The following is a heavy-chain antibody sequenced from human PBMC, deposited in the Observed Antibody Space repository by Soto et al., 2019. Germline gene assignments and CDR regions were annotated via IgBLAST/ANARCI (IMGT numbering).Heavy chain of an antibody. V-gene: IGHV5-51*01. CDR2: AYPYDSDT. CDR1: GYIFPHYW. J-gene: IGHJ4*02. CDR3: ARQRDGGLASNPSYFDS. D-gene: IGHD3-3*01. Sequence: GESLKISCEGSGYIFPHYWIGWVRQMPGRGLEWMGVAYPYDSDTRYSPSFQGQVTISADRSTNTAYLQWSSLKPSDTAIYFCARQRDGGLASNPSYFDSWGQGTQVTVSS.